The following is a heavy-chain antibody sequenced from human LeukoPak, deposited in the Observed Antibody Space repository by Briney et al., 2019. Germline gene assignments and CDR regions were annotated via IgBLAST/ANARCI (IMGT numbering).Heavy chain of an antibody. V-gene: IGHV4-39*07. CDR3: ARRFVGYDSSWGASDI. CDR2: IYYSGST. J-gene: IGHJ3*02. CDR1: GGSVSSSSYY. D-gene: IGHD6-13*01. Sequence: SETLSLTCTVSGGSVSSSSYYWGWIRQPPGKGLEWIGSIYYSGSTYYTPSLKSRVTISVDTSKNQFSLKLSSVTAADTAVYYCARRFVGYDSSWGASDIWGLGTMVTVSS.